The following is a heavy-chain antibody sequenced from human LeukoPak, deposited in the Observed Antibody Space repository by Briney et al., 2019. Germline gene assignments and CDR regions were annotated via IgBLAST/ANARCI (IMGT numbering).Heavy chain of an antibody. CDR1: GFTFNSYG. Sequence: GGSLRLSCAASGFTFNSYGMHWVRQAPGKGLEWVAVISYDGSNKYYADSVKGRFTISRDNSRNTLYLQMNSLRAEDTAVYYCARDLEAYYDSSVPSTPLGLGDYWGQGTLVTVSS. V-gene: IGHV3-30*03. J-gene: IGHJ4*02. CDR3: ARDLEAYYDSSVPSTPLGLGDY. CDR2: ISYDGSNK. D-gene: IGHD3-22*01.